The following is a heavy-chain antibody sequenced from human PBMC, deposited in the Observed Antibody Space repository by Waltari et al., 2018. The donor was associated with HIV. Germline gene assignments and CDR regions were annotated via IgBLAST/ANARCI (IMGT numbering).Heavy chain of an antibody. Sequence: QLQLQESGPGLVKPSETLSLTCTVSGGSISSSVYYWGWIRQPPGRGLEWLGSIYYSGVTYYNSSLKIRVTISVDTSKNQFSLRLTSATAADTAAYYCARLGHLLRGRSSDYRYGMDVWGQGTTVTVSS. V-gene: IGHV4-39*01. CDR3: ARLGHLLRGRSSDYRYGMDV. CDR2: IYYSGVT. J-gene: IGHJ6*02. D-gene: IGHD4-4*01. CDR1: GGSISSSVYY.